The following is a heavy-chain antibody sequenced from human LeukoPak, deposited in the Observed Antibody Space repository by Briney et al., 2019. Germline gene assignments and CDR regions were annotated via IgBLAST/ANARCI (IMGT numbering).Heavy chain of an antibody. J-gene: IGHJ3*02. CDR3: AKTNNRNAFDI. Sequence: PGGSLRPSCTTSGFTFSIYGMHWVRQAPGKGLEWVAFIRYDNTNKYYADSVKGRFTISRDNSKNTLYLQMNSLRAEDTAVYYCAKTNNRNAFDIWGQGTMVTVSS. CDR1: GFTFSIYG. D-gene: IGHD1-14*01. V-gene: IGHV3-30*02. CDR2: IRYDNTNK.